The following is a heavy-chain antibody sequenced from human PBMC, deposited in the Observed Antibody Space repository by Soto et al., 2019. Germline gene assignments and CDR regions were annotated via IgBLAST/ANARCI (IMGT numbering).Heavy chain of an antibody. V-gene: IGHV1-69*01. CDR3: ARVVRRSRAAPPYYGMDV. J-gene: IGHJ6*02. CDR1: GGTFSTYA. D-gene: IGHD6-6*01. CDR2: IIPIFGTA. Sequence: QVQLVQSGAEVKKPGSSVKVSCKASGGTFSTYAISWVRQAPGQGLEWMGGIIPIFGTAKYAQKFQGRVTITADESTSTAYMELSRRRSEDTAVYYCARVVRRSRAAPPYYGMDVWGQGTTVTVSS.